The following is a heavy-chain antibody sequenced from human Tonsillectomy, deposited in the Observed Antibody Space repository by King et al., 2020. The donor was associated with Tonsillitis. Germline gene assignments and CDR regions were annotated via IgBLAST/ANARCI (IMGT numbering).Heavy chain of an antibody. CDR1: GFTFSNYG. D-gene: IGHD4-11*01. CDR2: ISYDGSNE. Sequence: VQLVESGGGVVQPGRSLRLSCAASGFTFSNYGMHWVRQAPGKGLEWVAFISYDGSNEFYADSVKGRFTISRDNSKNTLYLQMNSLRAEDTAVYYCAKGSRTTVTIGGDYWGQGTLVTVSS. J-gene: IGHJ4*02. CDR3: AKGSRTTVTIGGDY. V-gene: IGHV3-30*18.